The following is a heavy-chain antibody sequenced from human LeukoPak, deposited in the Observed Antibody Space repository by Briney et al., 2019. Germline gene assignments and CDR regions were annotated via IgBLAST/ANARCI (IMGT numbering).Heavy chain of an antibody. CDR1: GGTFSSYA. D-gene: IGHD2-15*01. CDR3: ARVQGVVAATLLYYYMDV. J-gene: IGHJ6*03. V-gene: IGHV1-69*13. CDR2: IIPIFGTA. Sequence: SVKVSCKASGGTFSSYAISWVRQAPGQGLEWMGGIIPIFGTANYAQKFQGRVTITADESTSTAYMELSSLSSEDTAVYYCARVQGVVAATLLYYYMDVWGKGTTVTVSS.